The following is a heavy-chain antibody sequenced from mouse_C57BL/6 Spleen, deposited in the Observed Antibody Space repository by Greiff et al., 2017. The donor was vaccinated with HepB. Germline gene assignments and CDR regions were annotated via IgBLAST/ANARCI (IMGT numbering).Heavy chain of an antibody. CDR1: GYTFTSYW. J-gene: IGHJ3*01. Sequence: QVQLKQPGAELVRPGTSVKLSCKASGYTFTSYWMHWVKQRPGQGLEWIGVIDPSDSYTNYNQKFKGKATLTVDTSSSTAYMQLSSLTSEDSAVYYCASEDRVSGNFGTYWGQGTLVTVSA. D-gene: IGHD2-1*01. CDR3: ASEDRVSGNFGTY. CDR2: IDPSDSYT. V-gene: IGHV1-59*01.